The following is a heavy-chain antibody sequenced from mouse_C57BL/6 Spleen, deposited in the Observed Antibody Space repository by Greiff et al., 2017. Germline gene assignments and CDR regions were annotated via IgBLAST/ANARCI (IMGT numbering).Heavy chain of an antibody. CDR2: IRNKANGYTT. J-gene: IGHJ2*01. D-gene: IGHD1-1*01. CDR1: GFTFTDYY. Sequence: EVKLVESGGGLVQPGGSLSLSCAASGFTFTDYYMSWVRQPPGKALEWLGFIRNKANGYTTEYSASVKGRFTISRDNSQSILYLQMNALRAEDSATYYCARYSYYYGSSRFGYWGQSTTLTVSS. V-gene: IGHV7-3*01. CDR3: ARYSYYYGSSRFGY.